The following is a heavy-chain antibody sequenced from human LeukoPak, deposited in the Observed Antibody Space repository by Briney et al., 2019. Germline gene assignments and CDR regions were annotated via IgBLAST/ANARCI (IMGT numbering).Heavy chain of an antibody. D-gene: IGHD5-24*01. CDR2: LYPGDSDT. CDR3: ARLTMATIDY. Sequence: GESLKISCPGSGYSFPSYWIGWVRQIPGKGLEWMGILYPGDSDTRYSPSFQGQVTIPADKSISTAYLQWSSLKASDTAMYYCARLTMATIDYWGQGTLVTVSS. CDR1: GYSFPSYW. V-gene: IGHV5-51*01. J-gene: IGHJ4*02.